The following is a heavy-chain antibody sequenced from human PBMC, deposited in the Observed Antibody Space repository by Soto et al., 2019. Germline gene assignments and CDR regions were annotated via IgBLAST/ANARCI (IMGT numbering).Heavy chain of an antibody. D-gene: IGHD5-18*01. CDR1: GFTFSSYW. Sequence: GGSLRLSCAASGFTFSSYWMSWVRQAPGKGLEWVANIKQDGSEKYYVDSVKGRFTISRDNAKNSLYLQMNSLRAEDTAVYYCARGLRGYSYGYGYWGQGTLVTVSS. CDR2: IKQDGSEK. J-gene: IGHJ4*02. V-gene: IGHV3-7*05. CDR3: ARGLRGYSYGYGY.